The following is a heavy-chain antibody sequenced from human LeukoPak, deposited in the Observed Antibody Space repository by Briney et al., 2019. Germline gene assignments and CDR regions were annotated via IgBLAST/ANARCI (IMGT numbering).Heavy chain of an antibody. CDR2: INPNSGGT. J-gene: IGHJ4*02. V-gene: IGHV1-2*02. Sequence: ASVKVSCKASGYTFTGYSIHWVRQAPGQGLEWMGWINPNSGGTNYAQKIQGRVTMTRDTSISTAYMELSRLRSDDTAVYYCARGKVSSGIQVWLPSYWGQGTLVTVSS. CDR3: ARGKVSSGIQVWLPSY. D-gene: IGHD5-18*01. CDR1: GYTFTGYS.